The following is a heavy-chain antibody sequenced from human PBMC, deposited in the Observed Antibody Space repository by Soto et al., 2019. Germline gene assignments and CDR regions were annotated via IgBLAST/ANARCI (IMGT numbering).Heavy chain of an antibody. J-gene: IGHJ4*02. CDR1: GGSISSSSYY. V-gene: IGHV4-39*01. CDR2: IYYSGST. Sequence: PSETLSLTCTVSGGSISSSSYYWGWIRQPPGKGLEWIGSIYYSGSTYYNPSLKSRVTISVDTSKNQFSLKLSSVTAADTAVYYCARRGGQLVIDYWGQGTLVTVSS. D-gene: IGHD6-6*01. CDR3: ARRGGQLVIDY.